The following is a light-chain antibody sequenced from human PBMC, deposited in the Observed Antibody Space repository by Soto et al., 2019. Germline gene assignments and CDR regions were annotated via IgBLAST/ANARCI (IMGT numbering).Light chain of an antibody. CDR3: TSWTTSTTMI. V-gene: IGLV2-14*03. CDR2: DVN. J-gene: IGLJ2*01. Sequence: QSVLTQPASVSGSPGQSLTISCTGTSSDIGAYNFVSWYQQHPGKAPKLMLYDVNIRPSGVSNRFSGSKSGNTASLTISGLQAEDEADYYCTSWTTSTTMIFGGGTKFTVL. CDR1: SSDIGAYNF.